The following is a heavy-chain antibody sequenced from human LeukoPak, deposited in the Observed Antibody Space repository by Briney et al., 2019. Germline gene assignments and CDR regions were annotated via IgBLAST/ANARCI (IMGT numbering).Heavy chain of an antibody. CDR3: ARYGVPDWNYLDY. V-gene: IGHV1-2*02. J-gene: IGHJ4*02. CDR1: GYTFTGYY. CDR2: INPNSGGT. Sequence: ASVKVSCKASGYTFTGYYMSWVRQAPGQGLEWMGWINPNSGGTDYAQKFQGRVTMTRDTSISTAYMELSRLRSDDTAVYYCARYGVPDWNYLDYWGQGTLVTVSS. D-gene: IGHD3-9*01.